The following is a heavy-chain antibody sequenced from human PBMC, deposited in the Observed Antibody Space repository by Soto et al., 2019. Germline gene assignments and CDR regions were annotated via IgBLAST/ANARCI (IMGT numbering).Heavy chain of an antibody. CDR1: GFTFISSA. CDR3: VYHFNNYESYS. J-gene: IGHJ4*02. V-gene: IGHV3-23*01. CDR2: ISAGGANI. D-gene: IGHD3-3*01. Sequence: EVHLLESGGGLVQPGGSLRLSCAASGFTFISSAMNWVRQAPGKGLEWVSIISAGGANIYYADSVKGRFTISRDDSKNTLYLQMNGLRAEDTATYYCVYHFNNYESYSWGQGTQVIVSS.